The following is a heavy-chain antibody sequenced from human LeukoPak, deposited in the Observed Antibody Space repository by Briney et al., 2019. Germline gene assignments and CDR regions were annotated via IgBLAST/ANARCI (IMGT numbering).Heavy chain of an antibody. J-gene: IGHJ3*02. CDR3: ARGKWELLGGAFDI. Sequence: SETLSLTCGVYGGSFSGYYWGWIRQPPGKGQEWIGEINHSGSTNYNPSLKSRVTISVDTSKNQFSLKLSSVTAADTAVYHCARGKWELLGGAFDIWGQGTMVTVSS. D-gene: IGHD1-26*01. CDR1: GGSFSGYY. V-gene: IGHV4-34*01. CDR2: INHSGST.